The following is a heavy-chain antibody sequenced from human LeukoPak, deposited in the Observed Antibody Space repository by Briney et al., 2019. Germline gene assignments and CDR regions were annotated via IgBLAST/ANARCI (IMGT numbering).Heavy chain of an antibody. CDR1: GYSFTSYW. Sequence: GESLKISCKGPGYSFTSYWIGWVRQIPGKGLEGMGIIYPGDSDTRYSPSFQGQVSFSADKSISTAYLQWSSLKASDTAMYYCASHERPAAGVWFDPWGQGTLVTVSS. D-gene: IGHD6-13*01. CDR2: IYPGDSDT. CDR3: ASHERPAAGVWFDP. V-gene: IGHV5-51*01. J-gene: IGHJ5*02.